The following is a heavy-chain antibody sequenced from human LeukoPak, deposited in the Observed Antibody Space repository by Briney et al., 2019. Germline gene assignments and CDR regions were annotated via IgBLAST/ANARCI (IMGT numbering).Heavy chain of an antibody. CDR2: INPSGGST. CDR1: GYTFTSYY. J-gene: IGHJ4*02. Sequence: ASVTVSCKASGYTFTSYYMHWVRHAPGQGLEWMGIINPSGGSTSYAQKFQGRVTMTRDMSTSTVYMELSSLRSEDKAVYYCARVAIVGATTHFDYWGQGTLVTVSS. V-gene: IGHV1-46*01. D-gene: IGHD1-26*01. CDR3: ARVAIVGATTHFDY.